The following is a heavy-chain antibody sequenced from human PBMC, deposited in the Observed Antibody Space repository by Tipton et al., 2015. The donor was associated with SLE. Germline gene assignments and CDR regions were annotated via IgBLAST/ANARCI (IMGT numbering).Heavy chain of an antibody. CDR1: GYTFTGYY. Sequence: QLVQSGAEVRKPGASVRVSCKSSGYTFTGYYIHWVRQAPGQGLEWMGWINPNIDGTNYAQKFQGRVTMTRDTSTSTAYMELSRLRSDDTAVYYCARDLSESPLGMDVWGQGTTVTVSS. CDR2: INPNIDGT. J-gene: IGHJ6*02. V-gene: IGHV1-2*02. D-gene: IGHD3-3*01. CDR3: ARDLSESPLGMDV.